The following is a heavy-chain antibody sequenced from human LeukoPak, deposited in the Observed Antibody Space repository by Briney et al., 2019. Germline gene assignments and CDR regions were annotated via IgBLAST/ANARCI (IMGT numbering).Heavy chain of an antibody. Sequence: ASVKVSCKASGYTFTSYDINWVLQATGHGLEWMGWMNPNSGNTGYAQKFQGRVTMTRNTSISTAYMELSSLRSEDTAVYYCARDKGYCSGGSCFGDAFDIWGQGTMVTVSS. CDR1: GYTFTSYD. J-gene: IGHJ3*02. CDR3: ARDKGYCSGGSCFGDAFDI. V-gene: IGHV1-8*01. D-gene: IGHD2-15*01. CDR2: MNPNSGNT.